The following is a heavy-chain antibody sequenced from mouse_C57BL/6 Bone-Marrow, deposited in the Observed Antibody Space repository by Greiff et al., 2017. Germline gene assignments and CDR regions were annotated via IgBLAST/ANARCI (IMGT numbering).Heavy chain of an antibody. CDR3: GCRWYFDV. CDR1: GYTFTDYE. Sequence: VKLQESGAELVRPGASVTLSCKASGYTFTDYEMHWVKQTPVHGLEWIGAIDPETGGTAYNQKFKGKAILTADKSSSPAYMELRSLTSEDSAVYYSGCRWYFDVWGTGTPVTVSS. J-gene: IGHJ1*03. CDR2: IDPETGGT. V-gene: IGHV1-15*01.